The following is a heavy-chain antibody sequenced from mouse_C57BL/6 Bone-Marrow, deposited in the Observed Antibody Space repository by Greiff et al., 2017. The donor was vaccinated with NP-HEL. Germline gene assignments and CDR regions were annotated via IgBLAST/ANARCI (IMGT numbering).Heavy chain of an antibody. CDR3: ARPHYYGSSLYWYFDV. V-gene: IGHV1-39*01. D-gene: IGHD1-1*01. J-gene: IGHJ1*03. Sequence: VQLQQSGPELVKPGASVKISCKASGYSFTDYNMNWVKQSNGKSLEWIGVINPNYGTTSYNQKFKGKATLTVAQSSSTAYMQLNSLTSEDSAVYYCARPHYYGSSLYWYFDVWGTGTTVTVSS. CDR2: INPNYGTT. CDR1: GYSFTDYN.